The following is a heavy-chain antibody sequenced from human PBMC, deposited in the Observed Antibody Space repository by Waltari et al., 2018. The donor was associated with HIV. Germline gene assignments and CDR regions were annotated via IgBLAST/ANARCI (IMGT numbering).Heavy chain of an antibody. CDR2: INGDGSST. J-gene: IGHJ4*02. V-gene: IGHV3-74*01. CDR1: GFTFSSSW. D-gene: IGHD3-10*02. Sequence: EVQLVESGGGLVQPGGSLRLSCAASGFTFSSSWMHWVRQAPGKGLVLVSRINGDGSSTDYADSVKGRFTISRDNAKNTLYLQVNTLRAEDTAVYFCARDAALFDWGQETLVTVSS. CDR3: ARDAALFD.